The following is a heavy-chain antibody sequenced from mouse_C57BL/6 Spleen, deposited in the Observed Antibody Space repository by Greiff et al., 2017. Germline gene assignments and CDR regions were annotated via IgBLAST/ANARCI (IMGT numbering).Heavy chain of an antibody. J-gene: IGHJ2*01. CDR3: ARQEGFFDY. V-gene: IGHV5-6*01. Sequence: EVKLVESGGDLVKPGGSLKLSCAASGFTFSSYGMSWVRQTPDKRLEWVATISSGGSSTYYPDSVKGRFTISRDNAKNTLYLQMSSLKSEDTAMYYCARQEGFFDYWGQGTTLTVSS. D-gene: IGHD3-3*01. CDR2: ISSGGSST. CDR1: GFTFSSYG.